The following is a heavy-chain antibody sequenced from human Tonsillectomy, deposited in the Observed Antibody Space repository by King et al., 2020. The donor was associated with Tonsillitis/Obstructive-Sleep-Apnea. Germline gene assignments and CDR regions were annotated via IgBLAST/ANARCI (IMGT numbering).Heavy chain of an antibody. V-gene: IGHV4-59*08. D-gene: IGHD2-2*01. CDR2: IYYSGST. CDR1: GDSISTYY. Sequence: VQLQESGPGLVKPSETLSLTCTVSGDSISTYYWSWIRQPPGKELEWIGYIYYSGSTNYNPSLKSRVTISVDTSKNQFSLKLNSVTAADTAVYYCARQCYIGSTICYGAFDIWGQGTLVTVSS. CDR3: ARQCYIGSTICYGAFDI. J-gene: IGHJ3*02.